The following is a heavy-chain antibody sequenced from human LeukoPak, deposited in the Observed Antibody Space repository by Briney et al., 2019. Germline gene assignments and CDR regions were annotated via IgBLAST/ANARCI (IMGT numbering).Heavy chain of an antibody. J-gene: IGHJ4*02. Sequence: SETLSLTCTVSGDSVSSGNYHWSWIRQPPGKGLEWIGYIYYSGSTNYNPSLKGRVTISVDTSKNQVSLKLSSVTAADTAVYYCARDPSGYFNYWGQGTLVTVSS. CDR3: ARDPSGYFNY. CDR1: GDSVSSGNYH. V-gene: IGHV4-61*01. CDR2: IYYSGST. D-gene: IGHD3-22*01.